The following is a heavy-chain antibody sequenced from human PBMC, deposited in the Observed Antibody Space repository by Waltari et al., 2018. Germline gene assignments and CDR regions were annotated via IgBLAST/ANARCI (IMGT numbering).Heavy chain of an antibody. J-gene: IGHJ4*02. CDR3: ARDAMRDGDFDY. V-gene: IGHV3-7*01. CDR1: GSTFTNYW. D-gene: IGHD3-3*01. CDR2: IKEDGRDK. Sequence: EVQLVESGGGLVQPGGTLRLSCAASGSTFTNYWMSWVRQAPGKGREVGANIKEDGRDKHYVESVKGRFTISRDNAKNSLYLQMNSLRAEDTAVYYCARDAMRDGDFDYWGQGALVTVSS.